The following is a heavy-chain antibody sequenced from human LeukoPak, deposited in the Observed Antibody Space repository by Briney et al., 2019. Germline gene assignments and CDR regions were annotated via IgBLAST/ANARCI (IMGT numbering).Heavy chain of an antibody. D-gene: IGHD4-17*01. Sequence: GASVKVSCKASGGTFSSYAISWVRQAPGQGLEWMGGIIPIFGTANYAQKFQGRVTITADKSTSTAYMELSSLRSEDTAVYYCARGGEGGDYGDYVGGFDPWGQGTLVTVSS. CDR1: GGTFSSYA. CDR2: IIPIFGTA. J-gene: IGHJ5*02. CDR3: ARGGEGGDYGDYVGGFDP. V-gene: IGHV1-69*06.